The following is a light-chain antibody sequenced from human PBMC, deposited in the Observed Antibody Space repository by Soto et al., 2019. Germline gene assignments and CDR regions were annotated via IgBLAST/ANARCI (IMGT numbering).Light chain of an antibody. J-gene: IGKJ3*01. CDR2: DAS. CDR3: QQYDNLPPGGFT. CDR1: QDISNY. V-gene: IGKV1-33*01. Sequence: DIQMTQSPSSLSASVGDRVTITCQASQDISNYLNWYQQKPGKAPKLLIYDASNVETGVPSRFSGSGSGTDFSFTISSLQPEDIATYYCQQYDNLPPGGFTFGPGTKVEIK.